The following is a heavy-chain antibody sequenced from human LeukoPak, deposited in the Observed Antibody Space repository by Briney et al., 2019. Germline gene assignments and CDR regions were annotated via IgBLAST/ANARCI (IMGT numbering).Heavy chain of an antibody. CDR3: ARRGGMITFGGVIVPYYFDY. CDR1: AGSISSTSYY. D-gene: IGHD3-16*02. CDR2: IYYSGST. Sequence: PSETLSLTCSVSAGSISSTSYYWGWIRQPPGKGLEFIGNIYYSGSTYYNPSLKSRVTISVDTSKNQFSLKLSSVTAADTAVYYCARRGGMITFGGVIVPYYFDYWGQGTLVTVSS. V-gene: IGHV4-39*01. J-gene: IGHJ4*01.